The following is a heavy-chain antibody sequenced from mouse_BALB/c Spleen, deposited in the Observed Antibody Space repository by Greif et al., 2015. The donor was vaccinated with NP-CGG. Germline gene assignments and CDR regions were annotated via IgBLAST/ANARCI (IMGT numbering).Heavy chain of an antibody. Sequence: EVMLVESGGGLVQPGGSLKLSCATSGFTFGDYYMYWVRQTPEKRLEWVAYISNGGGSTYYPDTVKGRFTISRDNAKNTLYLQMSRLKSEDTAMYYCARHYDYDVGFAYWGQGTLVTVSA. CDR1: GFTFGDYY. D-gene: IGHD2-4*01. CDR3: ARHYDYDVGFAY. CDR2: ISNGGGST. J-gene: IGHJ3*01. V-gene: IGHV5-12*02.